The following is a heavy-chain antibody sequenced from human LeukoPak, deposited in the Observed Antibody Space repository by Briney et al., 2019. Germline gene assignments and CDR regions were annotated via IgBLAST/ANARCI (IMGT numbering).Heavy chain of an antibody. V-gene: IGHV3-23*01. CDR2: IGGDGITT. D-gene: IGHD6-19*01. Sequence: GGSLRLSCAASGFTFSNYAMSWVRQAPGKGLEWVSAIGGDGITTYYADSVRGRFTISRDNSKNTMFLQMNILRAEDTAIYYCAKAQHTSGWYWFDPWGQGTLVTVSS. CDR3: AKAQHTSGWYWFDP. J-gene: IGHJ5*02. CDR1: GFTFSNYA.